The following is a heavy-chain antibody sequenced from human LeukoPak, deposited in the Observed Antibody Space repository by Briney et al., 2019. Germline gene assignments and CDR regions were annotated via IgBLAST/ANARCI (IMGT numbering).Heavy chain of an antibody. Sequence: GGSLRLSCAASGFTFSTYWMNWYRQAPGKGLEWVSSISSSSSYIYYADSVKGQFTISRDNAKNSLYLQMNSLRAEDTAVYYCASTEAYSSGWYFAYWGQGTLVTVSS. CDR3: ASTEAYSSGWYFAY. CDR1: GFTFSTYW. V-gene: IGHV3-21*01. CDR2: ISSSSSYI. D-gene: IGHD6-19*01. J-gene: IGHJ4*02.